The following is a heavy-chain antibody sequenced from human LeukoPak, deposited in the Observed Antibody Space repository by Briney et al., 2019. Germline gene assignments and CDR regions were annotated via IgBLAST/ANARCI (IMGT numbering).Heavy chain of an antibody. J-gene: IGHJ3*02. CDR3: GLAAYYYDSSGSDDAFDI. V-gene: IGHV3-64D*08. D-gene: IGHD3-22*01. Sequence: GGSLRLSCSASGFNFNNYAMNWVRQAPGKGLEYVSAISSNGGSTYYADSVKGRCTISRDNSKNTLYLQISSLRAEDTAVYYCGLAAYYYDSSGSDDAFDIWGRGTMVIVSS. CDR1: GFNFNNYA. CDR2: ISSNGGST.